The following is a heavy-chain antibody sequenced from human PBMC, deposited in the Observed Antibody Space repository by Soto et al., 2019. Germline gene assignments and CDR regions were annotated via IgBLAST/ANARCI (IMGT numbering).Heavy chain of an antibody. CDR2: IYYSGST. Sequence: SETLSLTSTVSGGSISSGGYYWSWIRQHPGKGLEWIGYIYYSGSTYYNPSLKSRVTISVDTSKNQFSLKLSSVTAADTAVYYCAREQAAYVYGDPGYYYYYGMDVWGQGTTVTVSS. CDR1: GGSISSGGYY. CDR3: AREQAAYVYGDPGYYYYYGMDV. D-gene: IGHD4-17*01. J-gene: IGHJ6*02. V-gene: IGHV4-31*03.